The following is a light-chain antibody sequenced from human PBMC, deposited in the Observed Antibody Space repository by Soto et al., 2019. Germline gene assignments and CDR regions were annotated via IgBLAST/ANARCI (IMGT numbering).Light chain of an antibody. CDR1: SSDVGACNY. Sequence: QSALTQPPSASGSPEQSVIISCTGTSSDVGACNYVSWYQQHPGKAPKLLLYEVTKRPSGVPDRFSGSKSGNTASLTVSGLQAEDEADYYCSSCAGSNNLLFGGGTKVTVL. CDR3: SSCAGSNNLL. J-gene: IGLJ3*02. CDR2: EVT. V-gene: IGLV2-8*01.